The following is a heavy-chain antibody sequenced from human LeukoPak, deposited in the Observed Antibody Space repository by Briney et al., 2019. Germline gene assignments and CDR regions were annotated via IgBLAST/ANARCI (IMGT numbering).Heavy chain of an antibody. J-gene: IGHJ6*02. CDR3: ARDRSVAAAGDYYYYYGMDV. CDR1: GGSISSYY. Sequence: SETLSLTCTVSGGSISSYYWSWIRRPPGKGLEWIGYIYYSGSTNCNPSLKSRVTISVDTSKNQFSLKLSSVTAADTAVYYCARDRSVAAAGDYYYYYGMDVWGQGTTVTVSS. CDR2: IYYSGST. D-gene: IGHD6-13*01. V-gene: IGHV4-59*01.